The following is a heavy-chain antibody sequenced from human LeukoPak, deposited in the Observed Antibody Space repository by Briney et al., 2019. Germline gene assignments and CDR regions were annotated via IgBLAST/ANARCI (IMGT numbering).Heavy chain of an antibody. CDR3: ARDRAFGRRLLPSTASDN. Sequence: AASVKVSCKASGYTFSLYSIGWVRQAPGQGLEWIGWISGYDGKTEYAQKVQDRVTMTADTYTNTVYLDLRSLRPDDTAMYYCARDRAFGRRLLPSTASDNWGQGTLVTVSS. V-gene: IGHV1-18*01. J-gene: IGHJ4*02. D-gene: IGHD3-22*01. CDR1: GYTFSLYS. CDR2: ISGYDGKT.